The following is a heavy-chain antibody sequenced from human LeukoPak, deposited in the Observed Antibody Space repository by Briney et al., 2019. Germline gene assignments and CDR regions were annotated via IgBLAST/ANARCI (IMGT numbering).Heavy chain of an antibody. D-gene: IGHD3-22*01. CDR3: AGSGYYYTIDY. V-gene: IGHV4-59*01. CDR2: IYYSGST. CDR1: GGSISSYY. J-gene: IGHJ4*02. Sequence: PSETLSLTCTVSGGSISSYYWSWIRQPPGKGLEWIGYIYYSGSTNYNPSLKSRVTISVDTSKNQFSLKLSSVTAADTAVYYCAGSGYYYTIDYWGQGTLVTVSS.